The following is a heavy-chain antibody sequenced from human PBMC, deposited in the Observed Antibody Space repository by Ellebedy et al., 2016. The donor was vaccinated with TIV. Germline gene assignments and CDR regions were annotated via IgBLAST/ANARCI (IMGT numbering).Heavy chain of an antibody. CDR3: AGGFSARYYDINHLYYHYFDY. CDR1: GLTVSNNY. J-gene: IGHJ4*02. V-gene: IGHV3-66*01. CDR2: LYSGGGT. Sequence: PGGSLRLSCAASGLTVSNNYLSWVHQAPGRGLEWVAVLYSGGGTNYADSVKGRFTVSRDTSEITVYLQMSSLRPEDSAVYYCAGGFSARYYDINHLYYHYFDYWGLGTQVTVSS. D-gene: IGHD3-22*01.